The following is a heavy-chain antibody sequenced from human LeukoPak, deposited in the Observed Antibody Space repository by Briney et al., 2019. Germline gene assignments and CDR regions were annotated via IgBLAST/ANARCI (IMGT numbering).Heavy chain of an antibody. CDR2: IYSDGST. J-gene: IGHJ6*02. D-gene: IGHD6-25*01. V-gene: IGHV3-53*01. Sequence: GGSLRLSCAASEFTVSSNYMSWVRQAPGKGLEWVSVIYSDGSTYYADSVKGRYSISRDNSKNMLYLQMNSLRADDTAVYYCARSRGYGATGGMDVRGQGTTVTVSS. CDR3: ARSRGYGATGGMDV. CDR1: EFTVSSNY.